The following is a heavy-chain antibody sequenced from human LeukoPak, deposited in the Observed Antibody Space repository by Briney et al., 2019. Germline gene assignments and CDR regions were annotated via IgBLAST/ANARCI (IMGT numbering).Heavy chain of an antibody. CDR3: ARAGGFFSPFGY. D-gene: IGHD3-16*01. CDR2: IYYSGST. V-gene: IGHV4-31*03. Sequence: PSETLSLTCTVSGGSISSGGYYWSWIRQHPGKGLEWIGYIYYSGSTYYNPSLKCRVTISVDTSKNQFSLKLSSETAADTAVYYCARAGGFFSPFGYWGQGTLVTVSS. CDR1: GGSISSGGYY. J-gene: IGHJ4*02.